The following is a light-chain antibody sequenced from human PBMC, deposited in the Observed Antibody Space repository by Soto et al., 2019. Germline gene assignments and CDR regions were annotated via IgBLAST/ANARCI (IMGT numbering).Light chain of an antibody. J-gene: IGLJ3*02. CDR3: SSFTSINTWV. CDR1: SSDVGGYNY. V-gene: IGLV2-14*01. CDR2: EVS. Sequence: QSALTQPASVSGSPGQSITISCTGTSSDVGGYNYVSWYQQHPGKAPKLMIYEVSNRPSGVSNRFFGSKSGNTASLTISGLQTEDEAEYYCSSFTSINTWVFGGGTQLTVL.